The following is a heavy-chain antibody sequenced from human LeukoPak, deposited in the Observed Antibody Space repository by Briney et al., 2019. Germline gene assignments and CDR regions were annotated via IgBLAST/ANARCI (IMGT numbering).Heavy chain of an antibody. CDR1: GFIFSNYA. CDR3: AKWGDYDVLTGYYVSDF. Sequence: GASLRLSCAASGFIFSNYAMYWVRQAPGKGLEWVSAISGRSDNTYYADSVKGRFTLSRDSSKNTLYLQMNSLRADDTAVHYCAKWGDYDVLTGYYVSDFWGQGTLVTVSS. V-gene: IGHV3-23*01. D-gene: IGHD3-9*01. CDR2: ISGRSDNT. J-gene: IGHJ4*02.